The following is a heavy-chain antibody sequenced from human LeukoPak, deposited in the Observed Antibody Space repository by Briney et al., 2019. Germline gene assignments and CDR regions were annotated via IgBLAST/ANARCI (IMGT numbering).Heavy chain of an antibody. CDR2: IYYSGST. Sequence: SETLSLTCTVAGGYISSYYWSWIRQPPGKGLEWIGYIYYSGSTKYNPSFNSRVTMSVDTSKNQISLKLSSVTAADTAVYFCAREGTTGWAFWGQGTLVTVSS. J-gene: IGHJ4*02. V-gene: IGHV4-59*01. D-gene: IGHD1-1*01. CDR1: GGYISSYY. CDR3: AREGTTGWAF.